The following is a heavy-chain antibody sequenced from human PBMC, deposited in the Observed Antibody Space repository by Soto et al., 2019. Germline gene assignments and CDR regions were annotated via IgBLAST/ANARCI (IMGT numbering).Heavy chain of an antibody. CDR3: ARGSYGSGGYFG. J-gene: IGHJ4*02. V-gene: IGHV3-48*01. Sequence: EVQLVDSGGGLVQPGGSLRLSCAASGFTFSGYHMNWVRQAPGKGLEWVCFISSSGSTIYYADSVKGRFTISRDNAKNSLYLQMNSLRAEDTAVYHCARGSYGSGGYFGWGQGTLVTVSS. CDR2: ISSSGSTI. CDR1: GFTFSGYH. D-gene: IGHD3-10*01.